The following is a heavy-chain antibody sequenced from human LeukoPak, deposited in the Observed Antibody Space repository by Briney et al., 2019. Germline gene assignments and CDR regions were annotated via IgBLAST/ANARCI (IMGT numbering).Heavy chain of an antibody. J-gene: IGHJ3*02. Sequence: KPSETLSLTCAVYGGSFSGYYWSWIRQPPGKGLEWIGEINHSGSTNYNPSLKSRVTISVDTSKNQFSLKLSSVTAADTAVYYCARDSSGSYYSALDDIWGQGTMVTVSS. CDR3: ARDSSGSYYSALDDI. CDR1: GGSFSGYY. CDR2: INHSGST. D-gene: IGHD1-26*01. V-gene: IGHV4-34*01.